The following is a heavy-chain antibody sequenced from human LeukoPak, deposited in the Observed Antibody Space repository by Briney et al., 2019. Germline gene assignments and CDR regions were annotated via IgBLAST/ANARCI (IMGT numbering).Heavy chain of an antibody. D-gene: IGHD6-6*01. CDR2: IKSKVNSYAT. CDR3: TIVHSSSNRVFDY. CDR1: VFTFSGSA. V-gene: IGHV3-73*01. Sequence: GGSLRLSCAASVFTFSGSAMLWVRRASGKGVECVGRIKSKVNSYATGYASSVKGRFTISRDDSKNTAYLQMKSLKTEDTAVYYCTIVHSSSNRVFDYWGRGTLVTVTS. J-gene: IGHJ4*02.